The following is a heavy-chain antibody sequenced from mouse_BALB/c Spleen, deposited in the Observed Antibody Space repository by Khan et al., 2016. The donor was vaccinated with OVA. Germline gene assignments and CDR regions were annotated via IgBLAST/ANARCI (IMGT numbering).Heavy chain of an antibody. J-gene: IGHJ2*01. CDR3: ACIRFYYRFSFFAY. CDR2: ISYSGST. CDR1: AYSITSDYA. V-gene: IGHV3-2*02. Sequence: EVQLQESGPGLVKPSQSLSLTCTVTAYSITSDYAWTWLRQFPGNKLEWMGYISYSGSTSYNPSLTSRISITRETSKNQFFLQLISVPTEDTATYYCACIRFYYRFSFFAYWGQGTTRTVSA. D-gene: IGHD2-14*01.